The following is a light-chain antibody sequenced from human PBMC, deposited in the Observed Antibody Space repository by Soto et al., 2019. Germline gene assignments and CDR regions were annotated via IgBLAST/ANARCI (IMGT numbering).Light chain of an antibody. CDR2: ENN. CDR3: GTWDSSLSAEV. V-gene: IGLV1-51*02. Sequence: QSVLTQPPSVSAAPGQTVTISCSGSSSNIGNNYVSWYQQLPGTAPKLLIYENNKRPSGIPDRFSGSKSGTSATLGITGLQTGDEADYYCGTWDSSLSAEVFGGGTKRTVL. CDR1: SSNIGNNY. J-gene: IGLJ3*02.